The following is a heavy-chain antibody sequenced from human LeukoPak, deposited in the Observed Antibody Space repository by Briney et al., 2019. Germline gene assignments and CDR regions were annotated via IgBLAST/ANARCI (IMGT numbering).Heavy chain of an antibody. J-gene: IGHJ5*02. Sequence: GGSLRLSCVVSGFTFSTNAMNWVRQAPGKGLEWVSGISVSGGTTFYADSVKGRFTISRDNSKNTVYLQMNDLRGEDTAVYYCAISWSAVTTLNWFNPWGQGTLVTVYS. CDR1: GFTFSTNA. CDR3: AISWSAVTTLNWFNP. D-gene: IGHD3-3*01. CDR2: ISVSGGTT. V-gene: IGHV3-23*01.